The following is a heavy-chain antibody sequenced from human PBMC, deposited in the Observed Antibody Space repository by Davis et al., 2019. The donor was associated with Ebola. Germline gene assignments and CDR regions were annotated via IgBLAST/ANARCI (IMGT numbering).Heavy chain of an antibody. J-gene: IGHJ4*02. V-gene: IGHV5-51*01. CDR1: GYSFTSYW. D-gene: IGHD5-24*01. CDR3: ARQTRKGWLQLDY. Sequence: KVSCLGSGYSFTSYWIGWVRQMPGKGLEWMGIIYPGDSDTRYSPSFQGQVTIPADKSISTAYLQWSSLKAADTAMYYCARQTRKGWLQLDYWGQGTLVTVSS. CDR2: IYPGDSDT.